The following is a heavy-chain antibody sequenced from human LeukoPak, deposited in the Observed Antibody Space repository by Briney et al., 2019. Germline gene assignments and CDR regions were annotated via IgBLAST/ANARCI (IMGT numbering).Heavy chain of an antibody. CDR2: IYYSGST. CDR1: GGSIRSDY. Sequence: PSETLSLTCTVSGGSIRSDYWSWIRQPPGKGLEWIGYIYYSGSTNYNPSLKSRVTISVDTSKNQFSLKLSSVTAADTAVYYCARDSTIQDYYGMDVWGQGTTVTVSS. J-gene: IGHJ6*02. V-gene: IGHV4-59*01. CDR3: ARDSTIQDYYGMDV. D-gene: IGHD1-1*01.